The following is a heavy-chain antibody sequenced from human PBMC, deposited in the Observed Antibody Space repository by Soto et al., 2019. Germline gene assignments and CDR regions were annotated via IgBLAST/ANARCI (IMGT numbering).Heavy chain of an antibody. D-gene: IGHD3-16*01. Sequence: VSVKVSCKASGYTFTIYGISWVRQAPGQGLEWMGWISAYNGNTNYAQKLQGRVTMTTDTSTSTAYMELRSLRSDDTAVYYCARVRDYAPPNWFDPWGQGTLVTVSS. CDR3: ARVRDYAPPNWFDP. J-gene: IGHJ5*02. V-gene: IGHV1-18*01. CDR2: ISAYNGNT. CDR1: GYTFTIYG.